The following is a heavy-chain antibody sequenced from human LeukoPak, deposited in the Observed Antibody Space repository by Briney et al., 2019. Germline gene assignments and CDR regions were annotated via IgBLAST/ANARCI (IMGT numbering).Heavy chain of an antibody. Sequence: SETLSLTCAVSGGSISSYYWSWIRQPPGKGLEWIGYIYYSGSTNYNPSLKSRVTISVDTSKNQFSLKLSSVTAADTAVYYCARHRDPKEWGGSWPGDDFDYWGQGTLVTVSS. D-gene: IGHD6-13*01. V-gene: IGHV4-59*08. CDR1: GGSISSYY. CDR3: ARHRDPKEWGGSWPGDDFDY. J-gene: IGHJ4*02. CDR2: IYYSGST.